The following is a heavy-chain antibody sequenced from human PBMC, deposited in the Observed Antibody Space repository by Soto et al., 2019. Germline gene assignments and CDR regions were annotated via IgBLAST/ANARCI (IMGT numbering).Heavy chain of an antibody. J-gene: IGHJ4*02. CDR3: AKASMIAFGGIIDFDY. V-gene: IGHV3-23*01. CDR1: GFTFNIYA. D-gene: IGHD3-16*01. CDR2: VSGGGGST. Sequence: PGGSLRLSCAASGFTFNIYAMNWVRQAPGKGLEWVSAVSGGGGSTFYAASVRGRFTISRDNSDNTVYLQMNSLRAEDTAVYYCAKASMIAFGGIIDFDYWGQGALVTVSS.